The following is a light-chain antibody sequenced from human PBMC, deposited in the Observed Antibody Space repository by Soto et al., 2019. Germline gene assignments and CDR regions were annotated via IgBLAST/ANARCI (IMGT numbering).Light chain of an antibody. CDR1: SSNIGINT. Sequence: QSVLTQPPSASGTPVQTITISCSGGSSNIGINTVNWYEHLPGTAPRLLIYGNNQRPSGVPDRFSGSKSGTSASLAISGLQSEDEGHYYCATWDDSLDVHVFGTGTKVTV. CDR2: GNN. J-gene: IGLJ1*01. V-gene: IGLV1-44*01. CDR3: ATWDDSLDVHV.